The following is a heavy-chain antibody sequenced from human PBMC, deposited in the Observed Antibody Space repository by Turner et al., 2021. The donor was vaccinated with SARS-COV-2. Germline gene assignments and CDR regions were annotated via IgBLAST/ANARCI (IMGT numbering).Heavy chain of an antibody. D-gene: IGHD4-17*01. J-gene: IGHJ4*02. Sequence: EVQLVESGGGLIQPGGSLRLSCAASGFTVSSNYMSWVRQAPGKGLEWVSVIYSGGSTYCTDSVKGRFTISRDNSKNTLYLQMNSLRAEDTAVYYCARDYGDYYFDYWGQGTLVTVSS. CDR2: IYSGGST. V-gene: IGHV3-53*01. CDR1: GFTVSSNY. CDR3: ARDYGDYYFDY.